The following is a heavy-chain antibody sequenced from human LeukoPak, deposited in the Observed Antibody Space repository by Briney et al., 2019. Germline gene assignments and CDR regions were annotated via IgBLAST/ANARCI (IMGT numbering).Heavy chain of an antibody. V-gene: IGHV3-23*01. CDR3: AKVTRAKDYYGSGSYSIYMDV. CDR1: GFTFSSYA. D-gene: IGHD3-10*01. Sequence: GGSLRLSCAASGFTFSSYAMSWVRQAPGKGLEWVSAISGSGGSTYYADSVKGRVTISRDNSKNTLYLQMNSLRAEDTAVYYCAKVTRAKDYYGSGSYSIYMDVWGKGTTVTISS. J-gene: IGHJ6*03. CDR2: ISGSGGST.